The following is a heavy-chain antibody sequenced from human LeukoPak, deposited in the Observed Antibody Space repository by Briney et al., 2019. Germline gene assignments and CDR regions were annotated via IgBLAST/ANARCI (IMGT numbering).Heavy chain of an antibody. Sequence: GGSLRLSCAASGFTFSSYEMNWVRQAPGKGLEWVSYISSSGSTIYYADSVKGRFTISRDNAKNSLYLQMNSLRAEDTAVYYCARVAKAVAGWDYWGQGTLVTVSS. CDR2: ISSSGSTI. CDR3: ARVAKAVAGWDY. CDR1: GFTFSSYE. V-gene: IGHV3-48*03. J-gene: IGHJ4*02. D-gene: IGHD6-19*01.